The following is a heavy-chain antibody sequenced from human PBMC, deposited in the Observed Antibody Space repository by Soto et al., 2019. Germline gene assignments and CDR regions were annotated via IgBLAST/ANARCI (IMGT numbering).Heavy chain of an antibody. CDR1: GGSFSGYY. CDR2: INHSGST. Sequence: SETLSLTCAVYGGSFSGYYWSWIRQPPGKGLEWIGEINHSGSTNYNPSLKSRVTISVDTSKNQFSLKLSSVTAADTAVYYCARGQDYDILTGYRYNWFDPWGQGTLVT. D-gene: IGHD3-9*01. CDR3: ARGQDYDILTGYRYNWFDP. V-gene: IGHV4-34*01. J-gene: IGHJ5*02.